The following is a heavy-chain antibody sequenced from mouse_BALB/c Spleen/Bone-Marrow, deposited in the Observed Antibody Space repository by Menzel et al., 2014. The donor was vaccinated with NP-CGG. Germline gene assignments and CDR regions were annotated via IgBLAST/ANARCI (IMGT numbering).Heavy chain of an antibody. CDR2: IDTSDSYT. CDR3: ARSDYRFDPLPY. J-gene: IGHJ3*01. CDR1: GHTFTDYW. V-gene: IGHV1-69*01. Sequence: QVQLQQPGAELVMPGASVKMSCKASGHTFTDYWTHWVKQRPGQGLEWIGAIDTSDSYTSYNQKFKGKATLTVDESSSTAYMQLSSLTSEDSAVYYCARSDYRFDPLPYWGQGTLVTVSA. D-gene: IGHD2-14*01.